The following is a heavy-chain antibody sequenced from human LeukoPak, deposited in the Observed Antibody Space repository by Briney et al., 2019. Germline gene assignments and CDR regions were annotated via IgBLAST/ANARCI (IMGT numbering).Heavy chain of an antibody. CDR1: GGSISSSSYY. CDR3: ARRYSSSWYVWFDP. J-gene: IGHJ5*02. Sequence: SETLSLTCTVSGGSISSSSYYWGWVRQPPGKGLEWIGSIYYSGSTYYNPSLKSRVTISVDTSKNQFSLKLSSVTAADTAVYYCARRYSSSWYVWFDPWGQGTLVTVSS. D-gene: IGHD6-13*01. V-gene: IGHV4-39*01. CDR2: IYYSGST.